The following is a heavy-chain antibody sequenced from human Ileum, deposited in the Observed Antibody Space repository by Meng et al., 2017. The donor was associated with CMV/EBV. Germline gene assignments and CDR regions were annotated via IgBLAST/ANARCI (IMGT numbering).Heavy chain of an antibody. CDR1: GYTFTGYY. Sequence: ASVKVSCKASGYTFTGYYMHWVRQAPGQGLEWMGWINPNSGGTNFAQKFQGRVTMTRDTSISTAYMELSRLRSDDTAVYYCAGDSGREKQDGFDYWGQGTLVTVSS. CDR3: AGDSGREKQDGFDY. CDR2: INPNSGGT. V-gene: IGHV1-2*02. D-gene: IGHD3-10*01. J-gene: IGHJ4*02.